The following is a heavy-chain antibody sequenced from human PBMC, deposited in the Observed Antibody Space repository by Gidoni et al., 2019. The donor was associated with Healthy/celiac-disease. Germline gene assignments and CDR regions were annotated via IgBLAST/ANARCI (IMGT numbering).Heavy chain of an antibody. CDR2: FDHEDGET. CDR1: GYTLTELSTELS. V-gene: IGHV1-24*01. D-gene: IGHD3-22*01. CDR3: ATIEWGWLHDAFDI. J-gene: IGHJ3*02. Sequence: QVQLVQSGAEVKKPGASVKVSCKVSGYTLTELSTELSMHWVRQAPGKGLEWMGGFDHEDGETIYAQKFQGRVTMTVDTSTDTAYMELSSLRSEDTAVYYCATIEWGWLHDAFDIWGQGTMVTVSS.